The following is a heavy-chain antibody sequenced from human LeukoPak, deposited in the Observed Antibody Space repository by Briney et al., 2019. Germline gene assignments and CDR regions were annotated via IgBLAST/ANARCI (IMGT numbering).Heavy chain of an antibody. J-gene: IGHJ5*02. CDR3: ARDPSIAAAGTIWFDP. CDR1: GYTFTSYG. D-gene: IGHD6-13*01. CDR2: ISAYNGNT. Sequence: ASVKVSCKASGYTFTSYGISWVRQAPGQGLEWMRWISAYNGNTNYAQKLQGRVTMTTDTSTSTAYMELRSLRSDDTAVYYCARDPSIAAAGTIWFDPWGQGTLVTVSS. V-gene: IGHV1-18*01.